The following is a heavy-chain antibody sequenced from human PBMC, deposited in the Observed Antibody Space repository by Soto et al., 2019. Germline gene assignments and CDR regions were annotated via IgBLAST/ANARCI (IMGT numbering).Heavy chain of an antibody. V-gene: IGHV4-4*02. D-gene: IGHD5-12*01. CDR3: ARGLKLRVKSDWLDP. CDR1: GGSISSSNW. Sequence: PSETLSLTCAVPGGSISSSNWWSWVRQTPGKGLEWIGGIYHCGSTNYNPSLKSRVTISVDKSKNQFSLKLSSVTAADTAVYYCARGLKLRVKSDWLDPWGQGTLVTVSS. CDR2: IYHCGST. J-gene: IGHJ5*02.